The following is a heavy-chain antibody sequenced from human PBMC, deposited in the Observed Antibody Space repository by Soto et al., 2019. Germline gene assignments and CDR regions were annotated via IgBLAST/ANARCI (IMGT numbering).Heavy chain of an antibody. V-gene: IGHV4-38-2*01. J-gene: IGHJ6*02. D-gene: IGHD2-2*02. CDR1: GYVITNGYH. CDR2: ISHSGET. CDR3: TRIYCTTTSCYINGMDV. Sequence: KPSETLSLTCAVSGYVITNGYHWGWIRQPPGKELEWIRTISHSGETYYNPSLKSRVTITIDTAKNHLSVILSSVTAADTATYYCTRIYCTTTSCYINGMDVWGQGTTVTVSS.